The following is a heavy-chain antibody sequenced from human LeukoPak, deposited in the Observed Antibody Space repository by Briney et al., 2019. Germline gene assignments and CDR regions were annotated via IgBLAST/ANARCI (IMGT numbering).Heavy chain of an antibody. Sequence: GGSLRLSCAASGFTFSRLGMHWVRQAPGKGLEWVAFIRYDGSNKYYADSVKGRFTISRDNSKNTLYLQMNSLRAEDTAVYYCAKGAAYYDFWSGYYTNWGQGTLVTVSS. J-gene: IGHJ4*02. CDR3: AKGAAYYDFWSGYYTN. CDR1: GFTFSRLG. V-gene: IGHV3-30*02. D-gene: IGHD3-3*01. CDR2: IRYDGSNK.